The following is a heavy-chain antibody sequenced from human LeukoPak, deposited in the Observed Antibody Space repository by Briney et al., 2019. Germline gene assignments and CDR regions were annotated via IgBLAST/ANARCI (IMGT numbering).Heavy chain of an antibody. CDR2: IYSGGST. Sequence: PGGSLRLSCAASGFTVSSNYMSWFRQAPGKGLEWVSVIYSGGSTYYADSVKGRFTISRDNSKNTLYLQMNSLRAEDTAVYYCAREGQQLAYYYYYGMDVWGQGTTVTVSS. J-gene: IGHJ6*02. CDR3: AREGQQLAYYYYYGMDV. V-gene: IGHV3-66*01. CDR1: GFTVSSNY. D-gene: IGHD6-13*01.